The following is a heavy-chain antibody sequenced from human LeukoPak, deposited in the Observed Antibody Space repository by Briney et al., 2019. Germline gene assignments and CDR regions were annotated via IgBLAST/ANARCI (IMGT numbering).Heavy chain of an antibody. CDR1: GFTFSRYA. V-gene: IGHV3-23*01. J-gene: IGHJ4*02. Sequence: GGSLRLSCAASGFTFSRYAMSWVRQAPGKGLEWVSGLSGSGGSTYYADSVKGRFTISRGNSKNTLYLQMNSLRAEDTAIYYCAKDLRGYYDLEAFFDYWGQGTLVTVSS. D-gene: IGHD3-3*01. CDR3: AKDLRGYYDLEAFFDY. CDR2: LSGSGGST.